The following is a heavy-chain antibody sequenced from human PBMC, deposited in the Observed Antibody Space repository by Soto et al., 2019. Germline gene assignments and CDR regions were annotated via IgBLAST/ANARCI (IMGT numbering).Heavy chain of an antibody. CDR1: GFTVNTKY. J-gene: IGHJ3*01. CDR2: FYSGSST. D-gene: IGHD1-26*01. CDR3: AKEIATVGVTTMGAVDL. V-gene: IGHV3-53*01. Sequence: EVQLVESGGGLVQPGQSLRLSCAASGFTVNTKYMSWVRQAPGKGLEWVSVFYSGSSTYYADSVKGRFTISRDIAKNTLYLQMNSVRVEDTAIDYCAKEIATVGVTTMGAVDLWGQGTMVTVSS.